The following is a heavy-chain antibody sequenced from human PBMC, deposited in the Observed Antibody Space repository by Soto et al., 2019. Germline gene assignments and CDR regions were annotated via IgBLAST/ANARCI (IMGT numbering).Heavy chain of an antibody. CDR1: GGSISSGDYY. V-gene: IGHV4-30-4*01. CDR2: IYYSGST. CDR3: ARAVRGYCSSTSCYDDAFDI. Sequence: SETPSLTCTVSGGSISSGDYYWSWIRQPPGKGLEWIGYIYYSGSTYYNPSLKSRVTISVDTSKNQFSLKLSSVTAADTAVYYCARAVRGYCSSTSCYDDAFDIWGQGTMVTVSS. D-gene: IGHD2-2*01. J-gene: IGHJ3*02.